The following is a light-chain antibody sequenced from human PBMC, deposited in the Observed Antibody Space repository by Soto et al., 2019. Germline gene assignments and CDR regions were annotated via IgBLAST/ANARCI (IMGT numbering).Light chain of an antibody. V-gene: IGKV3-15*01. CDR1: QSVSSN. J-gene: IGKJ1*01. Sequence: EIVMTQSPATLSVSPGERATLSCRASQSVSSNLAWYQQKPGQAPRLLIYGASTRATGIPARFSGSGSGTEFTPTISSLQSEDFAVYYCQQYNNWPQTFGQGNKVEIK. CDR3: QQYNNWPQT. CDR2: GAS.